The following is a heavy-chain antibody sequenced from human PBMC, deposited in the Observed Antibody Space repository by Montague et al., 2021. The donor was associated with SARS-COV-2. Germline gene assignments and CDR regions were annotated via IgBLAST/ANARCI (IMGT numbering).Heavy chain of an antibody. D-gene: IGHD1-1*01. Sequence: SETLSLTCTVSGDSIRSYYWSWIRQPPGKGLEWIGNIYYSGITNYNPSLKSRVTTSIDTSKNQFSLRLSPVTAADTAVYYCARVRLTGTTAPYFDYWGQGTLVTVSS. CDR3: ARVRLTGTTAPYFDY. V-gene: IGHV4-59*01. J-gene: IGHJ4*02. CDR2: IYYSGIT. CDR1: GDSIRSYY.